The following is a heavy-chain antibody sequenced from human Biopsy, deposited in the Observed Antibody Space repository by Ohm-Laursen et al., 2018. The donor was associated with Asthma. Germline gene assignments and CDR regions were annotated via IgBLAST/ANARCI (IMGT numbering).Heavy chain of an antibody. Sequence: ASVKVSCKASGYPFTDYYVHWVRQAPGQGLEWMGRIDPNSGGTNYAQKFLGRVTMTSDTSVNTAFMVLSRLRSDDTAVYYCARIKIRIGAGTDRYFDLWGRGTLVTVSS. J-gene: IGHJ2*01. CDR3: ARIKIRIGAGTDRYFDL. D-gene: IGHD3-16*01. CDR2: IDPNSGGT. V-gene: IGHV1-2*06. CDR1: GYPFTDYY.